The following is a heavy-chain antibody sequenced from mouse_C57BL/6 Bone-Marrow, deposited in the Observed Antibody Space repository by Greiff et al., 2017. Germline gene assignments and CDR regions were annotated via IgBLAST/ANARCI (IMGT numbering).Heavy chain of an antibody. Sequence: DVQLKESGAELVRPGASVKLSCTASGFNIKDDYMHWVKQRPEQGLEWIGWIDPENGDTEYASKFQGKATITADTSSNTAYLQLSSLTSEDTAVYYCTSYYYGSRWFDDWGQGTTLTVSS. CDR2: IDPENGDT. CDR3: TSYYYGSRWFDD. D-gene: IGHD1-1*01. V-gene: IGHV14-4*01. J-gene: IGHJ2*01. CDR1: GFNIKDDY.